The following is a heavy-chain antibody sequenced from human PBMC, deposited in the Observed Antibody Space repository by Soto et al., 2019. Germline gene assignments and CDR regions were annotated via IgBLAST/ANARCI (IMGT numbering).Heavy chain of an antibody. Sequence: QVQLVESGGGVVQPGRSLRLSCAASGFTFSNYGMHWVRQAPGKGLEWVAVIWDDGNNKYYADSVKGRFTISRDNSKNTLYLQMNSLRVEDTAVYYCARDVLGDSSGCSDYWGQGNLVTVSS. D-gene: IGHD6-19*01. J-gene: IGHJ4*02. CDR3: ARDVLGDSSGCSDY. CDR1: GFTFSNYG. CDR2: IWDDGNNK. V-gene: IGHV3-33*01.